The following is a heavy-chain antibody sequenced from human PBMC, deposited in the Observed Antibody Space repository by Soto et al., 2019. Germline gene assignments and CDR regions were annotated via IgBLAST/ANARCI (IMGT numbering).Heavy chain of an antibody. V-gene: IGHV3-23*01. CDR2: ISGSGGST. D-gene: IGHD3-22*01. CDR1: GFTFSSYA. Sequence: GGSLRLSCAASGFTFSSYAMSWVRQAPGKGLEWVSAISGSGGSTYYADSVKGRFTISRDNSKNTLYLQMNSLRAEDTAVYYCAARITMIVVVAKYYFDYWGQGTLVTVSS. J-gene: IGHJ4*02. CDR3: AARITMIVVVAKYYFDY.